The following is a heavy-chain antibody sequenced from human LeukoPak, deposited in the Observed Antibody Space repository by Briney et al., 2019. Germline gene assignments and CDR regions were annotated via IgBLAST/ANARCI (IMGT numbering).Heavy chain of an antibody. V-gene: IGHV4-39*01. CDR3: ARLTNYDFWSGYSFFDY. CDR2: IYYSGST. CDR1: GGSISSSSYY. Sequence: SETLSLTCTVSGGSISSSSYYWGWIRQPPGKGLEWIGSIYYSGSTYYNPSLKSRVTMSVDTSKNQFSLKLSSVTAADTAVYYCARLTNYDFWSGYSFFDYWGQGTLVTVSS. J-gene: IGHJ4*02. D-gene: IGHD3-3*01.